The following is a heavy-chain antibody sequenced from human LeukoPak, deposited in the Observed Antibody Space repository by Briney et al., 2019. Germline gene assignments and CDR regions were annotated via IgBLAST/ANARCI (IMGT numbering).Heavy chain of an antibody. Sequence: GASLRLSCAASGFTFSSYAMSWVRQAPGKGLEWVAAISGSGGSTYYADTVKGRFTISRDNSKNTLYLPMNRLSAEDTAVYYCAKLRVELLWFGQAMVRDWYFDLWGSGPLVPLSS. D-gene: IGHD3-10*01. V-gene: IGHV3-23*01. CDR1: GFTFSSYA. J-gene: IGHJ2*01. CDR2: ISGSGGST. CDR3: AKLRVELLWFGQAMVRDWYFDL.